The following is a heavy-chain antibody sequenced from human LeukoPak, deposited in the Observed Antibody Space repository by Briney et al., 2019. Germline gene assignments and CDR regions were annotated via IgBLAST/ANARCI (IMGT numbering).Heavy chain of an antibody. Sequence: GGSLRLSCTVSGFSFSSSWMSWVRQAPGKGLEWVANINQDGSEKYYVDSVKGRFIISRDNTRNSLYLQMNSLRGGDTAVYYCATTRGYNYGGTIDHWGQGTLVTVSS. CDR1: GFSFSSSW. J-gene: IGHJ4*02. CDR2: INQDGSEK. V-gene: IGHV3-7*03. CDR3: ATTRGYNYGGTIDH. D-gene: IGHD5-18*01.